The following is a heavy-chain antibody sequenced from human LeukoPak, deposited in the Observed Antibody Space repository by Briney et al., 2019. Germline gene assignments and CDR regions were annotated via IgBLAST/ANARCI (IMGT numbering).Heavy chain of an antibody. CDR2: IYSGGST. CDR1: GFSVSNNY. V-gene: IGHV3-66*01. Sequence: PGGSLRLSCVTSGFSVSNNYMSWVRQAPGKGLEWVSVIYSGGSTYYADSVKGRFTISRDNSKNTLYLQMNSLRAEDTAVYYCAREKSEYSSSTLGVDYGMDVWGQGTTVTVSS. D-gene: IGHD6-6*01. J-gene: IGHJ6*02. CDR3: AREKSEYSSSTLGVDYGMDV.